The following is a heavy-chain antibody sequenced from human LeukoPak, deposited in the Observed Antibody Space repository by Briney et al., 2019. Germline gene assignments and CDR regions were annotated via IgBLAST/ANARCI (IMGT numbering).Heavy chain of an antibody. Sequence: GGSLRLSCAASGFTFSTYSMDWVRLAPGKGLEWVAVISYDGSNKYYADSVKGRFTISRDNSKNTLCLQMNSLRAEDTAVYYCARDFDWGSGHWGQGALVTVSS. D-gene: IGHD7-27*01. CDR1: GFTFSTYS. CDR3: ARDFDWGSGH. V-gene: IGHV3-30*03. J-gene: IGHJ4*02. CDR2: ISYDGSNK.